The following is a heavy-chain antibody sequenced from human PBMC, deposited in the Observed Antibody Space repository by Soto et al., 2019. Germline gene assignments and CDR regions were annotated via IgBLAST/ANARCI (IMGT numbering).Heavy chain of an antibody. V-gene: IGHV3-23*01. J-gene: IGHJ4*02. CDR1: GFTFNAYA. Sequence: EVQLLESGGGLVLPGGSLRLSCAASGFTFNAYAMPWVRQDPGKGLEWVSAIGGSGGNRYYAASVKGRFTISRDNSKDALDLQMISLRVEDAAVYYCARVASDYINPVDHWGQGTLVTVSS. CDR2: IGGSGGNR. D-gene: IGHD4-4*01. CDR3: ARVASDYINPVDH.